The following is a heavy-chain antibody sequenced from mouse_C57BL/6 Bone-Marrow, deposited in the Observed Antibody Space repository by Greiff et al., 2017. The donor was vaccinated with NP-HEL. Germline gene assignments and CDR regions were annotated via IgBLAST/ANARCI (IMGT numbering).Heavy chain of an antibody. V-gene: IGHV1-63*01. CDR3: ARQYYDSSYEFAY. J-gene: IGHJ3*01. D-gene: IGHD1-1*01. CDR1: GYTFTNYW. CDR2: IYPGGGYT. Sequence: QVQLKQSGAELVRPGTSVKMSCKASGYTFTNYWIGWAKQRPGHGLEWIGDIYPGGGYTNYNEKFKGKATLTADKSSSTAYMQFSSLTSEDSAIYYCARQYYDSSYEFAYWGQGTLVTVSA.